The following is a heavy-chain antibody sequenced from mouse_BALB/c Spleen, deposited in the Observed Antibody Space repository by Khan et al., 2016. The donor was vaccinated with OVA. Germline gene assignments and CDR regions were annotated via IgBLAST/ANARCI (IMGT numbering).Heavy chain of an antibody. Sequence: QVQLKESGPGLVAPSQSLSITCTVSGFSLTSYDISWIRQPPGKGLEWLGVIWTVGGTNYNSAFMSRLSISKDNSKSQVFLKMNSLQNDDTAMYYCVRRGNYYGSFYWYFDVWGAGTTVTVSS. CDR2: IWTVGGT. CDR1: GFSLTSYD. V-gene: IGHV2-9-2*01. D-gene: IGHD1-1*01. CDR3: VRRGNYYGSFYWYFDV. J-gene: IGHJ1*01.